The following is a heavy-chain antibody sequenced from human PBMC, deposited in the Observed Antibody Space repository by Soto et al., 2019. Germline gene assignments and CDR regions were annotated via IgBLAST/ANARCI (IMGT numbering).Heavy chain of an antibody. CDR3: ARDMWSTADYYYVMDV. J-gene: IGHJ6*02. CDR2: INSAGSGT. CDR1: ELTFGGYL. D-gene: IGHD2-21*01. V-gene: IGHV3-74*01. Sequence: PGGSMILSWVSSELTFGGYLWRWVSQAQGKGLVWVARINSAGSGTIYADSVRGRFTISRDNAKYTLYLQMNSLRAEDTAVYYCARDMWSTADYYYVMDVWGQGTTVNLSS.